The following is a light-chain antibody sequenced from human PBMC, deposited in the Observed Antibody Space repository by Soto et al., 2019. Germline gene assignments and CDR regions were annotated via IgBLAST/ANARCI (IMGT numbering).Light chain of an antibody. Sequence: DIQMTQSPSSVSASVGDRVTITCRASQDINKWLAWYQQKPGTAPKLLIYATSSLQSGVPSRFSGSGSGTVFTLSINSLQPEDFATYFCQQANSVPYTFGQGTKLEIK. CDR3: QQANSVPYT. CDR1: QDINKW. CDR2: ATS. J-gene: IGKJ2*01. V-gene: IGKV1D-12*01.